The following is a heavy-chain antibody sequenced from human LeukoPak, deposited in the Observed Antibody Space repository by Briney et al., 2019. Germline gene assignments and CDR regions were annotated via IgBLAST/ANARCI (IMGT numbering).Heavy chain of an antibody. Sequence: SGPTLVNPTQALTLTCTFSGCSLSTSGVGVVWIRQPPGKALEWLTLIYWDDDKRYSPSLKSRLTITKDTSKNPVVLTLTNMDPADTATYYCAHNYYDTFDSWGQGTLVTVSS. J-gene: IGHJ4*02. CDR3: AHNYYDTFDS. CDR2: IYWDDDK. V-gene: IGHV2-5*02. CDR1: GCSLSTSGVG. D-gene: IGHD3-22*01.